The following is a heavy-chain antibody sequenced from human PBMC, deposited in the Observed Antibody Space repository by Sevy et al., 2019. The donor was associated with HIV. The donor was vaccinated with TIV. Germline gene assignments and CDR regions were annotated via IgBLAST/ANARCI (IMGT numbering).Heavy chain of an antibody. CDR2: ITSSSTYI. CDR3: ATGSSSTWFIDY. J-gene: IGHJ4*02. CDR1: GFTFGGYS. Sequence: GGSLRLSCAASGFTFGGYSMNWVRQAPGKGLEWVSSITSSSTYIHYADSVKGRFTISRDNAKNSLYLQMNGLRAEDTAVYFCATGSSSTWFIDYWGQGTLVTVSS. D-gene: IGHD6-13*01. V-gene: IGHV3-21*01.